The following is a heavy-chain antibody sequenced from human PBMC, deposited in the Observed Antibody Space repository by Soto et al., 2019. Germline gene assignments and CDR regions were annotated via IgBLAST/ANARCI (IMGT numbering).Heavy chain of an antibody. CDR3: ARDPIGPGIFDY. J-gene: IGHJ4*02. Sequence: GGSLRLSCVASEFTFSSYGMHWVRQAPGKGLEWVAVIWNDASVKYYAESVKGRFTISRDNTKSTMYLQTNSLRAEDTAVYYCARDPIGPGIFDYWGQGTLVTVSS. CDR2: IWNDASVK. D-gene: IGHD1-26*01. CDR1: EFTFSSYG. V-gene: IGHV3-33*01.